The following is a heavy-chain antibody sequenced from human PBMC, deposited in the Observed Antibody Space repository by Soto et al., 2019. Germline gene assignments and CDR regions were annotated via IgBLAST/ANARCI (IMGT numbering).Heavy chain of an antibody. Sequence: QVQLQESGPGLVKPSQTLSLTCTVSGGSISSGGYYWSWIRQHPGKGLEWIGYIYYSGSTYYNPSLKSRVTRSVDTSKNQFSLKLSSVTAADTAVYYCARDLVHYDSWGGMDVWGQGTTVTVSS. V-gene: IGHV4-31*03. CDR2: IYYSGST. CDR3: ARDLVHYDSWGGMDV. J-gene: IGHJ6*02. D-gene: IGHD3-3*01. CDR1: GGSISSGGYY.